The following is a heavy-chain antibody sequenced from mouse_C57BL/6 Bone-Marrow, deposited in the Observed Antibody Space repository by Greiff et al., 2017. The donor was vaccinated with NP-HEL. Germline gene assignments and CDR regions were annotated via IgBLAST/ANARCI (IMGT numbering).Heavy chain of an antibody. D-gene: IGHD1-1*01. V-gene: IGHV1-50*01. CDR2: IDPSDSYT. CDR1: GYTFTSYW. Sequence: QVQLQQPGAELVKPGASVKLSCKASGYTFTSYWMQWVKQRPGQGLEWFGEIDPSDSYTNYNQKFKGKATLTVDTSSSTAYMQLSSLTSEDSAVYYCAREDYYGSPFAYWGQGTLVTVSA. CDR3: AREDYYGSPFAY. J-gene: IGHJ3*01.